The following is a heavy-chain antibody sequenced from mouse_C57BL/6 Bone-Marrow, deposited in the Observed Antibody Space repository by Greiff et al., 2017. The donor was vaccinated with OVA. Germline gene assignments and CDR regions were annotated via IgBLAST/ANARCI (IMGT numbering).Heavy chain of an antibody. CDR3: AREEGGVADFDC. CDR1: GYTFTSYW. D-gene: IGHD1-1*01. J-gene: IGHJ2*01. CDR2: INPSNGGT. Sequence: VQLQQPGTELVKPGASVKLSCKASGYTFTSYWMHWVKQRPGQGLEWIGDINPSNGGTNYNEKFKSKATLTVDKSSSTAYMQLRSLTSEDSAVXYCAREEGGVADFDCWGKGTTLTVSS. V-gene: IGHV1-53*01.